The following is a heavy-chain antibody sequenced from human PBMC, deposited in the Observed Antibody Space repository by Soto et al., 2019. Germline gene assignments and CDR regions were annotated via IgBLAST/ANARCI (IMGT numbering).Heavy chain of an antibody. J-gene: IGHJ4*02. Sequence: PGGSLRLSCAASGFTFSSYAMSWVRQAPGKGLELVSAISGSGVSTYYADSVKGRFTISRDNSKNTLYLQMNSLRAEDTAVYYRAKDPWAVAVYYFDYWGQGTLVTVSS. CDR1: GFTFSSYA. CDR2: ISGSGVST. D-gene: IGHD6-19*01. V-gene: IGHV3-23*01. CDR3: AKDPWAVAVYYFDY.